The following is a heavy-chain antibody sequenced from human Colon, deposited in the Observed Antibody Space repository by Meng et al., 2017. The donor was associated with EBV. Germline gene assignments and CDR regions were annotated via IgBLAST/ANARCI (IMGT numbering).Heavy chain of an antibody. CDR2: IYYSGST. CDR1: GGSIRSGGYY. D-gene: IGHD3-22*01. J-gene: IGHJ5*02. Sequence: QVMRQWAGPGLRKPSQILSITCAVPGGSIRSGGYYWSWIRQPPGKGLEWIGYIYYSGSTYYIPSLKSRVTISVDTAKNQFSLKLSSVTAADTAVYYCARSAMISAWFDPWGQGTLVTVSS. V-gene: IGHV4-30-4*01. CDR3: ARSAMISAWFDP.